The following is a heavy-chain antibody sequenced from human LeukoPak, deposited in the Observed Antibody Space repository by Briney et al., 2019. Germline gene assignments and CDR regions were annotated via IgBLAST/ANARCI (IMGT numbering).Heavy chain of an antibody. V-gene: IGHV3-7*05. D-gene: IGHD4-11*01. CDR3: AKGSYSKGDY. J-gene: IGHJ4*02. CDR1: VFTYSHYC. Sequence: GVSLSLFCAVSVFTYSHYCMSWVRQAPGKGLEWVINIKQDGSESNYVGSVKGRFTISRDTAKNSLYLQMNSLSAEDTAVYYCAKGSYSKGDYWGQGTLVTVSS. CDR2: IKQDGSES.